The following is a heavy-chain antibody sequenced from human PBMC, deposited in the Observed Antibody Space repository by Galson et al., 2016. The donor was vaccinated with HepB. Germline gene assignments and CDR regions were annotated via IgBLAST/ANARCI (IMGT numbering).Heavy chain of an antibody. CDR2: ISRSGDST. Sequence: SLRLSCAASGFTFRNYGMTWVRQAPGHGLEVVSSISRSGDSTDYADSVKGRFTISRDNSKNTLSMQMNSLRAGDTAVYYCTKGRLNLNCADYWGQGTLVTVSS. D-gene: IGHD1-7*01. J-gene: IGHJ4*02. CDR3: TKGRLNLNCADY. V-gene: IGHV3-23*01. CDR1: GFTFRNYG.